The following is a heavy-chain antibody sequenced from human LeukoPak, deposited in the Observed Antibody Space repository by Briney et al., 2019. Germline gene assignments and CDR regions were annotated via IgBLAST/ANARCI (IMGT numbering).Heavy chain of an antibody. Sequence: SETLSLTCTVSGGSISTYYCAWIRQPPGKGLEWIGYIHYTGSPNYNPPLKSRVNISVDSSKNQFSMKLSSVTAADTAVYYCAREDRALYDFWSGPYSYYYMDVWGKGTTVTVSS. CDR1: GGSISTYY. J-gene: IGHJ6*03. V-gene: IGHV4-59*01. CDR3: AREDRALYDFWSGPYSYYYMDV. D-gene: IGHD3-3*01. CDR2: IHYTGSP.